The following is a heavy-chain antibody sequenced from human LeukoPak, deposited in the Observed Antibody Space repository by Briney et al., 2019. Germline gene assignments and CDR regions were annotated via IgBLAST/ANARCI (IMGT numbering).Heavy chain of an antibody. CDR2: ISAYNGNT. Sequence: GASVKVSCKASGYTFTGYGISWVRQAPGQGLEWMGWISAYNGNTNYAQKLQGRVTMTTDTSTSTAYMELRSLRSDDTAVYYCARVRLSPSGYFNWFDPWGQGTLVTVSS. V-gene: IGHV1-18*01. CDR1: GYTFTGYG. CDR3: ARVRLSPSGYFNWFDP. J-gene: IGHJ5*02. D-gene: IGHD5-12*01.